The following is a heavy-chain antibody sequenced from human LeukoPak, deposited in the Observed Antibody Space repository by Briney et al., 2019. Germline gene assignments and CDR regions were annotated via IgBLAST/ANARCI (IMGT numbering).Heavy chain of an antibody. D-gene: IGHD2-2*01. CDR2: INHSGST. V-gene: IGHV4-34*01. Sequence: PSETLSLTSAVYGGSFSGYYWSWIRQPPGKGLEWIGEINHSGSTNYNPSLKSRVTISVDTSKNQFSLKLSSVTAADTAVYYCARAISYYYYMDVWGKGTTVTVSS. CDR1: GGSFSGYY. CDR3: ARAISYYYYMDV. J-gene: IGHJ6*03.